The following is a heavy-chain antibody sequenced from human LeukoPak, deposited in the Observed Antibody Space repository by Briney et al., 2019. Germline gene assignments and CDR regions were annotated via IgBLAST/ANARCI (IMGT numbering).Heavy chain of an antibody. Sequence: ASVTVSFKASGYTFTAYYIHWVRQAPGQGLEWMGWIHPKSGDTIYAKKFQGRVTMTRDTSIDTAYMQLNTLTSDDTAIYYCASVTYSDFSEHDYWGQGTLVTVSS. CDR3: ASVTYSDFSEHDY. D-gene: IGHD3-22*01. J-gene: IGHJ4*02. CDR2: IHPKSGDT. CDR1: GYTFTAYY. V-gene: IGHV1-2*02.